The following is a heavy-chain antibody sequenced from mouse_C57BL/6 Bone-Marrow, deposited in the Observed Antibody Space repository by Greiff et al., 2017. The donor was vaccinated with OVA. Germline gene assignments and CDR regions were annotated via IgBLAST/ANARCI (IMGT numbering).Heavy chain of an antibody. D-gene: IGHD1-1*01. V-gene: IGHV1-50*01. CDR2: IDPSDSYT. Sequence: QVQLQQPGAELVKPGASVKLSCKASGYTFTSYWMQWVKQRPGQGLEWIGEIDPSDSYTNYNQKFKGKATLTVDTSSSTAYMQLSSLTSEDSAVYYCAITTPYYYAMDYWDQGTSVTVSS. CDR3: AITTPYYYAMDY. CDR1: GYTFTSYW. J-gene: IGHJ4*01.